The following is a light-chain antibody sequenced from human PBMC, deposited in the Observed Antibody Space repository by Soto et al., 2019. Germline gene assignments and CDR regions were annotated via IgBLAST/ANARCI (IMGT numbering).Light chain of an antibody. CDR3: QQYKNWPPVT. J-gene: IGKJ4*01. Sequence: ETVMTQSPATLSVSLGERVTLSCRASQSVNSNLAWYQQKPGQAPNLLIYGASIRATGVPARFSGSGSGTDFTLTISSLQPEDFAVYFCQQYKNWPPVTFGGGTKVEIK. CDR1: QSVNSN. V-gene: IGKV3-15*01. CDR2: GAS.